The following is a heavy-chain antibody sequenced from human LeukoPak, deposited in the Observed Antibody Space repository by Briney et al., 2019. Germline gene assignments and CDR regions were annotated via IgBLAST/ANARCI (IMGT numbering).Heavy chain of an antibody. CDR3: ARDPFRSSFDS. J-gene: IGHJ4*02. D-gene: IGHD1-26*01. CDR2: IYISGAT. V-gene: IGHV4-4*07. CDR1: GGSISNYY. Sequence: SSETLSLTCTVSGGSISNYYWNWIRQPAGKRLEWIGRIYISGATNYNPSLKSRVTVSVDTSKNQFSLKLSSVTAADTAVYYRARDPFRSSFDSWGQGSLVTVSS.